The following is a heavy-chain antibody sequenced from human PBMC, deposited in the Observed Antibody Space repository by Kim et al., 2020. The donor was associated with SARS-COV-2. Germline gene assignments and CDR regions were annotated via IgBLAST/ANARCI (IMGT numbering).Heavy chain of an antibody. CDR3: AKRVSLTGSYKAFDY. J-gene: IGHJ4*02. Sequence: GGSLRLSCAASGFTFSSYAMSWVRQAPGKGLEWVSAIIGNGGNTYYADSVKGRFTISRDNSKNTLFLQMNSLRAEDTAVYYCAKRVSLTGSYKAFDYWGQGTLVTVSS. CDR1: GFTFSSYA. V-gene: IGHV3-23*01. D-gene: IGHD3-9*01. CDR2: IIGNGGNT.